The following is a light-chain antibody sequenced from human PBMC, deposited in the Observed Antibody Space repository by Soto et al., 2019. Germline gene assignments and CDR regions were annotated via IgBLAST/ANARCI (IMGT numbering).Light chain of an antibody. J-gene: IGKJ1*01. V-gene: IGKV1-5*03. CDR3: QQYSSYSWT. CDR2: KAS. CDR1: QSIYNW. Sequence: DIQMTQSPSTLSASVGDRVTITCRASQSIYNWLAWYQQKPGKASNLLIYKASTLESGVPSRFSGSGSGTEFTLTISSLQPDDFATYYCQQYSSYSWTFGQGTKVEIK.